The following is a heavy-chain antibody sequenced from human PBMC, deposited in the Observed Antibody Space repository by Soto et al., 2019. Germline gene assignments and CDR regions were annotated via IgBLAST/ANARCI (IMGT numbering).Heavy chain of an antibody. CDR1: GGSISSGGYY. Sequence: SETLSLTCTVSGGSISSGGYYWSWILHHPGKGLEWIGYIYYSGSTYYNPSLKSRVTISVDTSKNQFSLKLSSVTPADTAVYYCARAAAGKGGGFDIWGQGPMVTVSS. V-gene: IGHV4-31*03. CDR3: ARAAAGKGGGFDI. J-gene: IGHJ3*02. D-gene: IGHD6-13*01. CDR2: IYYSGST.